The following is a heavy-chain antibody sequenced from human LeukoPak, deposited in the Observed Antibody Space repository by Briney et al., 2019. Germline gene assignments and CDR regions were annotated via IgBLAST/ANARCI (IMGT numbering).Heavy chain of an antibody. V-gene: IGHV4-61*01. CDR3: ARENDVTGNALDV. D-gene: IGHD2-2*01. J-gene: IGHJ6*02. Sequence: SETPSLTCTVSGGSVSSGSYYWSWIRQPPGKGLEWIGYIYYSGSTNYNPSLKSRVTVSVDTSKNQFSLKLSSVTAADTAVYYCARENDVTGNALDVWGQGTTVTVSS. CDR1: GGSVSSGSYY. CDR2: IYYSGST.